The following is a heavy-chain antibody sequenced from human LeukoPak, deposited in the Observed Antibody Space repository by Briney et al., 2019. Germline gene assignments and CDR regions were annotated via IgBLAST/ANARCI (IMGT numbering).Heavy chain of an antibody. V-gene: IGHV4-39*07. J-gene: IGHJ6*02. Sequence: SETLSLTCTVSGGSISGSSYYWGWIRQPPGKGLEWIGEINHSGSTNYNPSLKSRVTISVDTSKNQFSLKLSSVTAADTAVYYCARDNWNYGSSMDVWGQGTTVTVSS. CDR2: INHSGST. D-gene: IGHD1-7*01. CDR3: ARDNWNYGSSMDV. CDR1: GGSISGSSYY.